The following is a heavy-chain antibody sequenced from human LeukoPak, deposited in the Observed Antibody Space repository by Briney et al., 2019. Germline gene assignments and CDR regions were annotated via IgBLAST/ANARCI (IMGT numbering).Heavy chain of an antibody. CDR1: GFTFGNYG. Sequence: GGSLRLSCAASGFTFGNYGFHWLRQAPGKGLEWVSVIYSGGSTYYADSVKGRFTISRDNSKNTLYLQMNSLRAEDTAVYYCARSRWSSSWAYYFDYWGQGTLVTVSS. D-gene: IGHD6-13*01. V-gene: IGHV3-NL1*01. CDR3: ARSRWSSSWAYYFDY. CDR2: IYSGGST. J-gene: IGHJ4*02.